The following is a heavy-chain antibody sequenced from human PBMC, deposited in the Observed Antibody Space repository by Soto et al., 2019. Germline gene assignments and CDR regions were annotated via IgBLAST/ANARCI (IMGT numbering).Heavy chain of an antibody. CDR1: GDTPSTYA. J-gene: IGHJ4*02. D-gene: IGHD3-16*01. CDR2: IIPILGTP. V-gene: IGHV1-69*14. Sequence: QVQLVQSGAEVQKPGSSVNVSCKASGDTPSTYAISWVRQAPGQGLEWMGGIIPILGTPKYAQRFQGRITIPADTSTRTTYMELNSVTSDDTAVFYCAILGLDVDSWGQGTLVIVSS. CDR3: AILGLDVDS.